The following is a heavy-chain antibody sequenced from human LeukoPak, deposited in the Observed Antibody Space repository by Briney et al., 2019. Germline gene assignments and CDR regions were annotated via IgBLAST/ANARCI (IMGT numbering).Heavy chain of an antibody. V-gene: IGHV4-59*11. CDR1: GGSISSHY. Sequence: SETLSLTCTVSGGSISSHYWSWIRQPPGKGLEWIGYIYYSGSTNYNPSLKSRVTISVDTSKNQFSLKLSSVTAADTAVYYCARVGDTAMANPFYDYYYYMDVWGKGTTVTVSS. D-gene: IGHD5-18*01. J-gene: IGHJ6*03. CDR3: ARVGDTAMANPFYDYYYYMDV. CDR2: IYYSGST.